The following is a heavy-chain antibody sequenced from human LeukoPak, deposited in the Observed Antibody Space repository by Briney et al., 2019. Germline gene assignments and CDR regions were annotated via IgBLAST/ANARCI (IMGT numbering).Heavy chain of an antibody. CDR3: HTSPRGEPRSSRARDY. V-gene: IGHV4-34*01. D-gene: IGHD1-14*01. CDR2: INHSGST. J-gene: IGHJ4*02. CDR1: GVSFSGYY. Sequence: SETLSLTCAVYGVSFSGYYWSWIRQPPGKGLEWIGEINHSGSTNYNPSLKSRVTISVDTSKNQFSLKLSSVTAADTAVYYCHTSPRGEPRSSRARDYWGQGTLVTVSS.